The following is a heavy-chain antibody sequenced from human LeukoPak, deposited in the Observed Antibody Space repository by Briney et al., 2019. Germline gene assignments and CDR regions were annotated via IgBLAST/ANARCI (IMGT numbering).Heavy chain of an antibody. CDR1: GYTFTGYY. V-gene: IGHV1-2*02. D-gene: IGHD3-22*01. J-gene: IGHJ4*02. CDR3: ARASGSFDY. Sequence: ASVRVSCKASGYTFTGYYLHWVRQAPGQGLEWMGWINPNSGVTNSAQKFQGRVTMTRDTSISTAYMELSRLRSDDTAVYYCARASGSFDYWGQGTLVTVSS. CDR2: INPNSGVT.